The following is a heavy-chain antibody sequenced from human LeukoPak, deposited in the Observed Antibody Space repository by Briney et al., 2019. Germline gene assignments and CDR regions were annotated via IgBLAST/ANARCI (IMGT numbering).Heavy chain of an antibody. V-gene: IGHV3-23*01. CDR2: ISGSGGST. CDR3: AKEIGGTAMGGTYYFDY. Sequence: PGASLRLSCAASGFTFSSYAMSWVRQAPGKGLEWVSAISGSGGSTYYADSVKGRFTISRDNSKNTLYLQMNSLRAEDTAVYYCAKEIGGTAMGGTYYFDYWGQGTLVTVSS. J-gene: IGHJ4*02. CDR1: GFTFSSYA. D-gene: IGHD5-18*01.